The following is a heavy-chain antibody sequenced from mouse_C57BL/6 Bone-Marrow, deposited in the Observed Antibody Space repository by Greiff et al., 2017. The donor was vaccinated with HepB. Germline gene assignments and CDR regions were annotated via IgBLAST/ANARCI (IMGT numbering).Heavy chain of an antibody. D-gene: IGHD2-5*01. CDR3: ARAGYSNYVSWFAY. V-gene: IGHV1-64*01. CDR1: GYTFTSYW. Sequence: VQLQQPGAELVKPGASVKLSCKASGYTFTSYWMHWVKQRPGQGLEWIGMIHPNSGSTNYNEKFKSKATLTVDKSSSTAYMQLSSLTSEDSAVYYCARAGYSNYVSWFAYWGQGTLVTVSA. J-gene: IGHJ3*01. CDR2: IHPNSGST.